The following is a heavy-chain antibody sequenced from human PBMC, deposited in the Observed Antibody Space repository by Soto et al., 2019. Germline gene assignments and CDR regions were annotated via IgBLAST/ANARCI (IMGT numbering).Heavy chain of an antibody. J-gene: IGHJ5*02. Sequence: QVQLQQWGAGLLKPSETLSLTCAVYGGSFSGYYWSWIRQPPGKGLEWIGESNHSGSTNYNPSLKIRVTISVDTSKNPFSLKLSSVTAADTAVYYCARGRDVVVPAKTGWFDPGGKGTLVTVSS. CDR1: GGSFSGYY. V-gene: IGHV4-34*01. D-gene: IGHD2-2*01. CDR2: SNHSGST. CDR3: ARGRDVVVPAKTGWFDP.